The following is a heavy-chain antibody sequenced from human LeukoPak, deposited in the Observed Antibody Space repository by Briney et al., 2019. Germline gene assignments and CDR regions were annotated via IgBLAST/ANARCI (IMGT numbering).Heavy chain of an antibody. J-gene: IGHJ4*02. CDR1: GFTFSSYS. Sequence: GRSLRLSCAASGFTFSSYSMSSVRQAPGKWLEWVSSISSSSSYIYYADSVKGRFTISRDNAKNSLYLQMNSLRAEDTAVYYCARDKVAMVSDYWGQGTLVTVSS. CDR3: ARDKVAMVSDY. V-gene: IGHV3-21*01. CDR2: ISSSSSYI. D-gene: IGHD5-18*01.